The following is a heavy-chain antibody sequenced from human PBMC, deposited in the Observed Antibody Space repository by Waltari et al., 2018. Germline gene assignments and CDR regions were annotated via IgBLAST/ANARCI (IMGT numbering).Heavy chain of an antibody. Sequence: EVQLLESGGGLVQPGGSLRLSCAASGFTFRSYAMSWVRQAPGKGLEGVSVIYSGGSTYYADSVKGRFTISRDNSKNTLYLQMNSLRAEDTAVYYCAKVGDYWGQGTLVTVSS. CDR3: AKVGDY. D-gene: IGHD3-16*01. CDR1: GFTFRSYA. CDR2: IYSGGST. V-gene: IGHV3-23*03. J-gene: IGHJ4*02.